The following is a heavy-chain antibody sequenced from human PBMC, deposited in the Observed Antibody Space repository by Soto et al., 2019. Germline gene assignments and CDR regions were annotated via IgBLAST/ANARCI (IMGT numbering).Heavy chain of an antibody. CDR2: INSVNDHT. CDR3: ARNILGGTTDY. J-gene: IGHJ4*02. V-gene: IGHV1-3*01. CDR1: GDSFSTHA. D-gene: IGHD1-7*01. Sequence: ASVKVSCKASGDSFSTHAMHWVRQAPGQGLEWVGWINSVNDHTIYSEKFQGRVTITSDTSATTAYMELSSLTSEDTAIYYCARNILGGTTDYWGQGTLVTVSS.